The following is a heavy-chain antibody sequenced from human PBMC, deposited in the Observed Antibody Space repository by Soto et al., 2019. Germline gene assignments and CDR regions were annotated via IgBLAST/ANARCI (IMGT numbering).Heavy chain of an antibody. CDR2: IYYSGST. J-gene: IGHJ3*02. D-gene: IGHD6-6*01. Sequence: SETLSLTCTVSGGSISSGDYYWSWIRQPPGKGLEWIGYIYYSGSTYYNPSLKSRVTISVDTSKNQFSLKLSSVTAADTAVYYCARGSAAIAARPSSAFDIWGQGTMVTVSS. CDR3: ARGSAAIAARPSSAFDI. CDR1: GGSISSGDYY. V-gene: IGHV4-30-4*01.